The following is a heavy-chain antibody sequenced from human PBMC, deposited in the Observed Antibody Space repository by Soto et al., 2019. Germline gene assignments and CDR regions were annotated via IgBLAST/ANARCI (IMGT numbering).Heavy chain of an antibody. CDR3: AKTRGQMIYAISVYGMDV. CDR2: ISGSADST. V-gene: IGHV3-23*01. D-gene: IGHD2-8*01. Sequence: EVQLLESGGGFIHPGGSLRLSCAASGFSFSSFAMNWVRQAPGKGLEWVSIISGSADSTFYADSVKGRFTISRDNSKSTLYRQINSRRAEDTALYYCAKTRGQMIYAISVYGMDVWGQGTTVTVSS. CDR1: GFSFSSFA. J-gene: IGHJ6*02.